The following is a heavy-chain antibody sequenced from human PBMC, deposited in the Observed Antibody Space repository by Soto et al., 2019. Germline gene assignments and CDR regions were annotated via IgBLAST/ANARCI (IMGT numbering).Heavy chain of an antibody. D-gene: IGHD1-1*01. Sequence: GASVKVSCKASGYTFSSYGISWVVQAPGQGLEWMGWIITYNGNTNYAQKLQGRVTMTTDTSTSTAYMELRSLRSDDTAVYYCARGSTTENYYYYAMDVWGQGTTVTVSS. CDR1: GYTFSSYG. V-gene: IGHV1-18*01. CDR3: ARGSTTENYYYYAMDV. J-gene: IGHJ6*02. CDR2: IITYNGNT.